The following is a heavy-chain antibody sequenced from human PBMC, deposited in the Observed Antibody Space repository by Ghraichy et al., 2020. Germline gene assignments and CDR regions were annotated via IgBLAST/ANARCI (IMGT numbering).Heavy chain of an antibody. CDR2: ISWNSGSI. CDR3: AKDSASGWYKGGYYYYGMDV. J-gene: IGHJ6*02. V-gene: IGHV3-9*01. D-gene: IGHD6-19*01. CDR1: GFTFDDYA. Sequence: GGSLRLSCAASGFTFDDYAMHWVRQAPGKGLEWVSGISWNSGSIGYADSVKGRFTISRDNAKNSLYLQMNSLRAEDTALYYCAKDSASGWYKGGYYYYGMDVWGQGTTVTVSS.